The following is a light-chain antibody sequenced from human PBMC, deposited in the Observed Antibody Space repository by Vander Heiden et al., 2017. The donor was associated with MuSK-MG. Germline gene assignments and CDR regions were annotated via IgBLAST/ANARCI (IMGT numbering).Light chain of an antibody. CDR2: KAS. Sequence: DIQMTHSPSTLSASVGDRVTITCRDSQSISSWLAWYQQKPGKAPKLLIYKASSLESGVPSRFSGSGSGTEFTLTISSLQPDDFATYYCQQDNSYSWTFGQGTKVEIK. CDR1: QSISSW. V-gene: IGKV1-5*03. CDR3: QQDNSYSWT. J-gene: IGKJ1*01.